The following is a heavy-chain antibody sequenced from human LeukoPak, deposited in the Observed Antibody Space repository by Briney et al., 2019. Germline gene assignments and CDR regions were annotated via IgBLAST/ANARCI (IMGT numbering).Heavy chain of an antibody. CDR2: ILSDGSKE. Sequence: PGGSLRLSCAASGFTFSSCGMHWVRQAPGKGLEWVAVILSDGSKEFYTDSVKGRFTISRDNSKNTLYLQMGSLRAEDMAVYYCPRDPPQGGSGSYMYYWGQGTLVTVSS. J-gene: IGHJ4*02. CDR1: GFTFSSCG. CDR3: PRDPPQGGSGSYMYY. D-gene: IGHD3-10*01. V-gene: IGHV3-30*19.